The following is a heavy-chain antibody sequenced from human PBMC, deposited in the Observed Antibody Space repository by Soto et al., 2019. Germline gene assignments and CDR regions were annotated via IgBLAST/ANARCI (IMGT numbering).Heavy chain of an antibody. CDR2: INHSGST. J-gene: IGHJ4*02. CDR1: GGSFSGYY. CDR3: ARGWGRRFDY. Sequence: QVQLQQWGAGLLKPSETLSLTCAVYGGSFSGYYWNWIRQPPGKGLAWIGEINHSGSTNDNPSLTSRVTISVYTCKTQFSLKLSSVTAADTAVYYCARGWGRRFDYWGQGTLVTVSS. V-gene: IGHV4-34*01. D-gene: IGHD7-27*01.